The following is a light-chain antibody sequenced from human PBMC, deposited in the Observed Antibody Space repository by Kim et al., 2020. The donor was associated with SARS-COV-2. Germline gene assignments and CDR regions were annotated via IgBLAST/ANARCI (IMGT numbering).Light chain of an antibody. Sequence: DIQMTQSPSSLSASVGDRVTITCRASQSISSYLNWYQQKPGKAPKLLIYAASSLQSGVPSRFSGSGSGTDFTLTISSLQPEDFATYYCQQSYSTPPGTFCQGTKVDIK. CDR3: QQSYSTPPGT. J-gene: IGKJ1*01. CDR2: AAS. CDR1: QSISSY. V-gene: IGKV1-39*01.